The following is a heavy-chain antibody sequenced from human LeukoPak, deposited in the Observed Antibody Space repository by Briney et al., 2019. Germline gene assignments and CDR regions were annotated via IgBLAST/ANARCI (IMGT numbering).Heavy chain of an antibody. J-gene: IGHJ6*03. D-gene: IGHD6-19*01. CDR1: GFTVSSNY. CDR2: IYSGGST. V-gene: IGHV3-66*01. CDR3: ARVSSSGWYYYYYYMDV. Sequence: GGSLRLSCAASGFTVSSNYMSWVRQAPGKGLEWGSVIYSGGSTYYADSVKGRFTISRDNSKNTLYLQMNSLRAEDTAVYYCARVSSSGWYYYYYYMDVWGKGTTVTISS.